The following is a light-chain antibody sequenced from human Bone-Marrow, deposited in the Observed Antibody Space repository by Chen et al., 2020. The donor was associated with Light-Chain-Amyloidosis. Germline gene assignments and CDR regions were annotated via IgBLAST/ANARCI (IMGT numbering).Light chain of an antibody. J-gene: IGLJ3*02. CDR2: DVI. CDR3: SSYTSSSTPWV. Sequence: QSALTQPASVSGSPGKSITISCTGTSSDVGGYNYVSWYQQHPGKAPKLMIYDVINRPSGVSNRFSGSKSGNTASLTISGLQAEDEADYYCSSYTSSSTPWVFGGGTKLTVL. CDR1: SSDVGGYNY. V-gene: IGLV2-14*01.